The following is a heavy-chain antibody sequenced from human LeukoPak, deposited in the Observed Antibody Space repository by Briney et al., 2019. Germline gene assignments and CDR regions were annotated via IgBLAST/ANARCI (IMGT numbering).Heavy chain of an antibody. Sequence: SETLSLTCTVSGGSISSSSYYWGWIRQPPGKGLEWIGSIYYSGSTYYNPSLKSRVTISVDTSKNQFSLKLSSVTAADTAVYYCARSTVTTRNYYYYYGMDVWGQGTTVTVSS. D-gene: IGHD4-17*01. J-gene: IGHJ6*02. CDR1: GGSISSSSYY. CDR2: IYYSGST. V-gene: IGHV4-39*07. CDR3: ARSTVTTRNYYYYYGMDV.